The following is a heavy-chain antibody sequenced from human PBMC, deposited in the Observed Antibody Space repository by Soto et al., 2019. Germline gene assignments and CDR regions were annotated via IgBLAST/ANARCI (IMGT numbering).Heavy chain of an antibody. J-gene: IGHJ5*02. Sequence: VASVKVSCKASGYIFINYGITWVPQAPGQGLEWMGWISGYNGNTKYADKLQGRVTMTTDTSTTTAYMELRSLRSDDTAVYYCARDEVPAANWLDRWGQGTLVTVSS. D-gene: IGHD2-2*01. CDR3: ARDEVPAANWLDR. CDR2: ISGYNGNT. CDR1: GYIFINYG. V-gene: IGHV1-18*01.